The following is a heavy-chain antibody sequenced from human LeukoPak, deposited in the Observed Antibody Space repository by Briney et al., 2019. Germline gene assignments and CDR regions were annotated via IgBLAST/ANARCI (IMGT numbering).Heavy chain of an antibody. CDR1: GYTFTGYY. CDR3: ARATGDTATPDY. CDR2: INPNSGGT. V-gene: IGHV1-2*04. J-gene: IGHJ4*02. Sequence: ASVKVSCKASGYTFTGYYMHWVRQAPGQGLEWMGWINPNSGGTNYAQKFRGWVTMTRDTSISTAYMELSRLRSDDTAVYYCARATGDTATPDYWGQGTLVTVSS. D-gene: IGHD5-18*01.